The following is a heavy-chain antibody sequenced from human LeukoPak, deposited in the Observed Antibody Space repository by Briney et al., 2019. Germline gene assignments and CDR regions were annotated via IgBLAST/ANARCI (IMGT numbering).Heavy chain of an antibody. CDR3: AKDLAKRSPGSFPVDY. D-gene: IGHD3-10*01. J-gene: IGHJ4*02. V-gene: IGHV3-23*01. Sequence: GGSLRLSCAASGFTFSSYAMSWVRQAPGKGLEWVSAISGSGGSTYYADSVKGRFTISRDNSKNTLYLQMNSLRAEDTAVYYCAKDLAKRSPGSFPVDYWGQGTLVTVSS. CDR2: ISGSGGST. CDR1: GFTFSSYA.